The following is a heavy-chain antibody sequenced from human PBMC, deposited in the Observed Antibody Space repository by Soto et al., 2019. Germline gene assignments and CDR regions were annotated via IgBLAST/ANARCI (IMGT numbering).Heavy chain of an antibody. Sequence: GGSLRLSCAASGFTFSRYWMHWVRQAPGKGLVWVSRIYTDGSSTSYADPVKGRFTISRDNAKNTLYLQMNSLRAEDTAVYYCASSPTHSSGWYVDYHGMDVWGQGTTVTVSS. CDR1: GFTFSRYW. J-gene: IGHJ6*02. CDR3: ASSPTHSSGWYVDYHGMDV. D-gene: IGHD6-19*01. V-gene: IGHV3-74*01. CDR2: IYTDGSST.